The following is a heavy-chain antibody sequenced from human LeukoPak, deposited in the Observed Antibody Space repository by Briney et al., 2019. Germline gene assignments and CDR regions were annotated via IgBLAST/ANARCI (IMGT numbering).Heavy chain of an antibody. V-gene: IGHV1-8*01. CDR1: GYTFTSYD. J-gene: IGHJ3*02. Sequence: VASVKVSCKASGYTFTSYDINWVRQATGQGLEWMGWMNPNSGNTGYAQKFQGRVTMTRNTSISTAYMELSSLRSEDTAVYYCARSCGGDCHDAVDIWGQGTMVTVSS. CDR3: ARSCGGDCHDAVDI. D-gene: IGHD2-21*02. CDR2: MNPNSGNT.